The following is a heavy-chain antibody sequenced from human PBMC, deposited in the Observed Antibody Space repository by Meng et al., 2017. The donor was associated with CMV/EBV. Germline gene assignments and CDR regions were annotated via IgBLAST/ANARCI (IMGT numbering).Heavy chain of an antibody. J-gene: IGHJ4*02. Sequence: VESVESGGGLVQPGGALRLSCAASGCTFSDYYMSWIRQAPGKGLEWVSYISSSSSYTNYADSVKGRFTISRDNAKNSLYLQMNSLRAEDTAVYYCARVGIAAAGKGGFDYWGQGTLVTVSS. CDR2: ISSSSSYT. D-gene: IGHD6-13*01. CDR3: ARVGIAAAGKGGFDY. V-gene: IGHV3-11*06. CDR1: GCTFSDYY.